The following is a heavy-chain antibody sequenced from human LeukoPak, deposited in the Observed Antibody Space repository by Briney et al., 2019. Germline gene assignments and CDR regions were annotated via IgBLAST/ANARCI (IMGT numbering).Heavy chain of an antibody. J-gene: IGHJ4*02. CDR2: ISASGNTK. CDR3: ARGDGYENKSPFDY. V-gene: IGHV3-48*03. Sequence: GGSLRVSCAASGFAFNSYEMSFVRQAPGKGLEWISYISASGNTKLYADSVKGRFTISRENAKKSLYLQMNSLRAEDTAVYYCARGDGYENKSPFDYWGQGTLVTVSS. CDR1: GFAFNSYE. D-gene: IGHD5-12*01.